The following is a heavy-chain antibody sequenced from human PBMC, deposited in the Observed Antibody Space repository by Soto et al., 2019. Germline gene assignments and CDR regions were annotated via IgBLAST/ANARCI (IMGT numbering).Heavy chain of an antibody. CDR1: GYTFTSYG. D-gene: IGHD3-10*01. Sequence: QVQLVQSGAEVKKPGASVKVSCKASGYTFTSYGMHWVRQAPGQRLEWMGWINAGNGNTKYSQKFQGRVTITRDTSASTAYMELSGLRSEDTAVYSCARDLGFGLSDYWGQGTLVTVSS. CDR3: ARDLGFGLSDY. J-gene: IGHJ4*02. V-gene: IGHV1-3*01. CDR2: INAGNGNT.